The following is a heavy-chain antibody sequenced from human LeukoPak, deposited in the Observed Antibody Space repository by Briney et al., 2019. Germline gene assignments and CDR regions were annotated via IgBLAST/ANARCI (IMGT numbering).Heavy chain of an antibody. CDR1: GGSISSYY. CDR3: ARDGRGYFDY. CDR2: IYYSGST. Sequence: SETLSLTCTVSGGSISSYYWSWIRQPPGKGLEWIGYIYYSGSTNHNPSLKSRVTISVDTSKNQFSLKLSSVTAADTAVYYCARDGRGYFDYWGQGTLVTVPS. J-gene: IGHJ4*02. V-gene: IGHV4-59*01.